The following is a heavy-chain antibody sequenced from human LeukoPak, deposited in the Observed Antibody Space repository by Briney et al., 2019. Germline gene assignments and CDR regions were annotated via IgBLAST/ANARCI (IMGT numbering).Heavy chain of an antibody. CDR1: GFAFDSYE. Sequence: GGSLRLSCTASGFAFDSYEMNWVRQVPGKGLEWISFINGSGSTMFYADSVKGRFTISRDNAKNSLYLQMNSLRVEDTAVYYCARGFIMIRGVIVYWGRGTLVTVSS. J-gene: IGHJ4*02. D-gene: IGHD3-10*01. V-gene: IGHV3-48*03. CDR3: ARGFIMIRGVIVY. CDR2: INGSGSTM.